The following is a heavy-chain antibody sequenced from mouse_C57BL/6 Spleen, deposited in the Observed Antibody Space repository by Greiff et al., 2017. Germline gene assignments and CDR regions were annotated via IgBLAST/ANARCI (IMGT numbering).Heavy chain of an antibody. CDR2: IYPSNDGT. V-gene: IGHV1-14*01. CDR3: ARWPEYYAMDY. Sequence: VQLQQSGPELVKPGASVKMSCKASGYTFTSYVMHWVTQKPGPGLEWIGYIYPSNDGTKYHEKFKGKATLTSDKSSSTAYMELSSLTSEDSAVYYCARWPEYYAMDYWGQGTSVTVSS. CDR1: GYTFTSYV. J-gene: IGHJ4*01.